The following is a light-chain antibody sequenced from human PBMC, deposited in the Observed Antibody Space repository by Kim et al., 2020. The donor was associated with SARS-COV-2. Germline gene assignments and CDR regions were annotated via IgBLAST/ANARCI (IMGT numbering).Light chain of an antibody. V-gene: IGLV1-44*01. CDR2: SNN. CDR3: AAWDDSLNGWV. J-gene: IGLJ3*02. CDR1: SSNIGSNT. Sequence: GQTGPISCSGSSSNIGSNTVTWYQQLPGTAPKLLTYSNNHRPSGVPDRFSGSKSGTSASLAISGLQSEDEADYYCAAWDDSLNGWVFGGGTQLTVL.